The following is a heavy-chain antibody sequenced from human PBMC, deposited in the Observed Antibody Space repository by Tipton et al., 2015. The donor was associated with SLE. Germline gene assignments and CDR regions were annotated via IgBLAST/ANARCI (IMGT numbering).Heavy chain of an antibody. J-gene: IGHJ5*02. CDR1: GYTFTRYG. D-gene: IGHD5-12*01. CDR2: ISGDNANT. V-gene: IGHV1-18*01. CDR3: ARSIVAPPDIDL. Sequence: QLVQSGAEVKKPGASVKVSCKASGYTFTRYGISWVRQAPGQGLEWMGWISGDNANTNYAQNLQGRVTMTTDASTSTAYMELKSLRSDDTAVYYCARSIVAPPDIDLWGQPTLVPVSS.